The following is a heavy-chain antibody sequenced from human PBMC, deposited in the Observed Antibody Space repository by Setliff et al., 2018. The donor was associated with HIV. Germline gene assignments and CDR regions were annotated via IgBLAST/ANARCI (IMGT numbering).Heavy chain of an antibody. J-gene: IGHJ4*02. D-gene: IGHD2-15*01. CDR3: ARDLRSSHGSPNYFDY. V-gene: IGHV3-66*01. CDR1: GFSFSSYW. Sequence: PGGSLRLSCAASGFSFSSYWMSWVRQAPGKGLEWVSILYPSGITNYAASVKGRFTISRDNAKNSLYLEMNSLRAEETAVYYCARDLRSSHGSPNYFDYWGRGALVTVSS. CDR2: LYPSGIT.